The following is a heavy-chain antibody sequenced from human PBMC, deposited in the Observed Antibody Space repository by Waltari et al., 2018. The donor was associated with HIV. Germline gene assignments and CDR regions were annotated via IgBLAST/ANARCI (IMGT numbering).Heavy chain of an antibody. V-gene: IGHV1-46*03. Sequence: VHLLQSGAEMKKPGASVTVSCTTSGYTFTNFYIHWVRQAPGQGLVWVGLVNANGGCTLYSEAFPSRLTLTADTSTNTAYLHLTDLTSEDAATYFCGRGTTDYINYWGQGSLVTVSS. CDR1: GYTFTNFY. CDR3: GRGTTDYINY. J-gene: IGHJ4*02. D-gene: IGHD4-4*01. CDR2: VNANGGCT.